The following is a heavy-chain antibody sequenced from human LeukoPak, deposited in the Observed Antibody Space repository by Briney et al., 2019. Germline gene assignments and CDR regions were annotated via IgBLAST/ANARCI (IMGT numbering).Heavy chain of an antibody. CDR3: ARGRGGMATMVFDY. CDR1: GGSISSYY. CDR2: IYYSGST. D-gene: IGHD5-24*01. Sequence: SETLSLTCTVSGGSISSYYWSWIRQPPGKGLEWIGYIYYSGSTNYNPSLKSRVTISVYTSKNQFSLKLSSVTAADTAVYYCARGRGGMATMVFDYWGQGTLVTVSS. J-gene: IGHJ4*02. V-gene: IGHV4-59*01.